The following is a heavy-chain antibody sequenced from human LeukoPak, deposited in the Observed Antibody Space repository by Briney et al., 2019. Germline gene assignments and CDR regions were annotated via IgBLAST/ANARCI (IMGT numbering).Heavy chain of an antibody. D-gene: IGHD3-16*01. CDR3: ARDVILGADYTHYYMDV. CDR1: GFTFSRNW. V-gene: IGHV3-7*01. J-gene: IGHJ6*03. CDR2: IDEDGGEK. Sequence: PGGSLRLSCAASGFTFSRNWMSWVRQAPGKGLEWVANIDEDGGEKFYVDSVKGRFTISRDNAKNSLYLQMNSLRAEGTAVYYCARDVILGADYTHYYMDVWGKGTTVTVSS.